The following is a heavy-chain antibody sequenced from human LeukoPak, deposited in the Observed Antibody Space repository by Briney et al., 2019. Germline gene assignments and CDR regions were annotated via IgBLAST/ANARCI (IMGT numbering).Heavy chain of an antibody. CDR3: AKGSGWYYYYYGMDV. CDR2: FYSGGST. D-gene: IGHD6-19*01. J-gene: IGHJ6*04. CDR1: GFTFTSYG. V-gene: IGHV3-NL1*01. Sequence: GRSLRLSCVVSGFTFTSYGMHWVRQAPGKGLEWVSVFYSGGSTYYADSVKGRFTISRDDSKNTLYLQMNSLRAEDTAVYYCAKGSGWYYYYYGMDVWGKGTTVTVSS.